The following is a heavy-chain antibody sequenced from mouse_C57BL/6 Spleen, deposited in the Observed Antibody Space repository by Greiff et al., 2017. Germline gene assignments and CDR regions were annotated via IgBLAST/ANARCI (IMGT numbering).Heavy chain of an antibody. D-gene: IGHD2-10*02. CDR3: ARRYGNY. J-gene: IGHJ2*01. CDR1: GYAFSSSW. V-gene: IGHV1-82*01. Sequence: VQLQQSGPELVKPGASVKLSCKASGYAFSSSWMNWVKQRPGKGLEWIGRIYPGDGDTNYNGKFKGKATLTADKSSSTAYMQLSSLTSEDSAVYFCARRYGNYWGQGTTLTVSS. CDR2: IYPGDGDT.